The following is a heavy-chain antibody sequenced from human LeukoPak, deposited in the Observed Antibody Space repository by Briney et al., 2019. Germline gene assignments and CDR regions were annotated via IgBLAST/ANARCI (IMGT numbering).Heavy chain of an antibody. CDR3: ARDLAIVATIPGIYYYYYMDV. J-gene: IGHJ6*03. CDR2: ISAYNGNT. V-gene: IGHV1-18*01. D-gene: IGHD5-12*01. CDR1: GYTFTSYG. Sequence: ASVKVSCKASGYTFTSYGISWVRQAPGQGLEWMGWISAYNGNTNYAQKLQGRVTMTTDTSTSTAYMELRSLKSDDTAVYYCARDLAIVATIPGIYYYYYMDVWGKGTTVTVSS.